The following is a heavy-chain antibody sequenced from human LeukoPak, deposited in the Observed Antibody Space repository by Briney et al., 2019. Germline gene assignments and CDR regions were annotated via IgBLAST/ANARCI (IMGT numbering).Heavy chain of an antibody. CDR3: ARRTCSGGSCLDAFDI. V-gene: IGHV5-10-1*01. J-gene: IGHJ3*02. D-gene: IGHD2-15*01. CDR1: GSSFTNYW. Sequence: GESLKISCEGSGSSFTNYWISWVRQLPGKGLEWMGRIDPSVSYTNYRPSFQGHVTISADKSISTAYLQWSSLKASDTAMYYCARRTCSGGSCLDAFDIWGQGTMVTVSS. CDR2: IDPSVSYT.